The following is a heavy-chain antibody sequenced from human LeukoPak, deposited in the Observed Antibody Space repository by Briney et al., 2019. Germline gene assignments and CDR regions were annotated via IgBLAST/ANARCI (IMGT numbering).Heavy chain of an antibody. J-gene: IGHJ5*02. CDR2: MNPNSGNT. V-gene: IGHV1-8*02. Sequence: ASVKVSCKASGYTFTSYGISWVRQATGQGLEWMGWMNPNSGNTGYAQKFQGRVTMTRNTSISTAYMELSSLRSEDTAVYYCARGKGSWQQWLVQSWFDPWGQGTLVTVSS. D-gene: IGHD6-19*01. CDR3: ARGKGSWQQWLVQSWFDP. CDR1: GYTFTSYG.